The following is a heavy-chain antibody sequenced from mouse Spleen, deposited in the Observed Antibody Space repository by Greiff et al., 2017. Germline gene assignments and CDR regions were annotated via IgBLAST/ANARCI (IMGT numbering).Heavy chain of an antibody. CDR2: ISGGGSYT. V-gene: IGHV5-9-2*01. Sequence: EVQRVESGGGLVKPGGSLKLSCAASGFTFSSYGMSWVRQTPEKRLEWVATISGGGSYTYYPDSVKGRFTISRDNAKNNLYLQMSSLRSEDTALYYCARRGYGSSYENFDVWGAGTTVTVSS. J-gene: IGHJ1*01. D-gene: IGHD1-1*01. CDR3: ARRGYGSSYENFDV. CDR1: GFTFSSYG.